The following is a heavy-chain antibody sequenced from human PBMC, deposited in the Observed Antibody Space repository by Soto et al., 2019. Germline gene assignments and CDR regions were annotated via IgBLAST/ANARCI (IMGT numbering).Heavy chain of an antibody. Sequence: SSETLSLTCAVYGGSFSGYYWSWIRQPPGKGLEWIGEVNHSGSTNYNPSLKSRVTISVDTSKNQFSLKLSSVTAADTAVYYCARVHFWSGDQRPLQSIIDYWGQGNLVTVSS. CDR1: GGSFSGYY. CDR2: VNHSGST. D-gene: IGHD3-3*02. CDR3: ARVHFWSGDQRPLQSIIDY. J-gene: IGHJ4*02. V-gene: IGHV4-34*01.